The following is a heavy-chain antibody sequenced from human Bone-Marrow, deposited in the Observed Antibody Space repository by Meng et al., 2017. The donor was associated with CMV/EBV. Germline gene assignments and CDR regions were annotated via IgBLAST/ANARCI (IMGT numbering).Heavy chain of an antibody. D-gene: IGHD3-3*01. CDR2: IIPILGTA. CDR3: ASGLAVFWSGYYRRGYGMDV. J-gene: IGHJ6*02. Sequence: SVNVSCKASGGTFSSYAISWVRQAPGQGLEWMGGIIPILGTANYAQKFQGRVTITTDESTSTAHMELSSLRSEDTAVYYCASGLAVFWSGYYRRGYGMDVWGQGTTVTVSS. CDR1: GGTFSSYA. V-gene: IGHV1-69*05.